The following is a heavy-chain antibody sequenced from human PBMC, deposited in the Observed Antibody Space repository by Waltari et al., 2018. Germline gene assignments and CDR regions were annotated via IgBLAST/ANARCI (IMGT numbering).Heavy chain of an antibody. CDR2: INHSGGT. J-gene: IGHJ4*02. CDR3: ARGLRYYGSGSYGY. CDR1: GGSLSGYY. D-gene: IGHD3-10*01. Sequence: QVQLQQWGAGLLKPSETLSLTCAVHGGSLSGYYWCWIREPTGKGLEWIGEINHSGGTNYNPSLKSRVTISVDTSKNQFSLKLSSVTAADTAVYYCARGLRYYGSGSYGYWGQGTLVTVSS. V-gene: IGHV4-34*01.